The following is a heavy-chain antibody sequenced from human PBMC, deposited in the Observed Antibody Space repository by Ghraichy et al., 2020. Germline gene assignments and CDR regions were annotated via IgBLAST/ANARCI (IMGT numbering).Heavy chain of an antibody. CDR2: IRSKAYGGTT. D-gene: IGHD3-22*01. J-gene: IGHJ4*02. CDR1: GFTFGDYA. V-gene: IGHV3-49*04. Sequence: GESLNISCTASGFTFGDYAMNWVRQAPGKGLEWVGFIRSKAYGGTTEYAASVKGRFTISRDDSKSIAYLQMNSLKSDDTAVYYCTRESRYYDTSGPTRHPPPFDYWGQGTLVTVSS. CDR3: TRESRYYDTSGPTRHPPPFDY.